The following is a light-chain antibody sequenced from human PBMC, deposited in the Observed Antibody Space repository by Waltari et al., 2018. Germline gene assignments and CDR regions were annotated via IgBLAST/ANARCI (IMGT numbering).Light chain of an antibody. CDR1: PDVSSN. J-gene: IGKJ4*02. CDR3: KQDNNWPRT. Sequence: IVLTQSPAPLSGSPGERATLSCSANPDVSSNLAWYQQKPGQAPRLLIYGASSRATGIPARFSGSGSGTEFTLTISSLQAEDVAAYYCKQDNNWPRTFGGGTKVEIK. CDR2: GAS. V-gene: IGKV3-15*01.